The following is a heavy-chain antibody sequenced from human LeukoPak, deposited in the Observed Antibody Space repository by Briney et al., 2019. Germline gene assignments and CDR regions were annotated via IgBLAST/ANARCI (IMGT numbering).Heavy chain of an antibody. J-gene: IGHJ4*02. CDR2: IYYSGST. V-gene: IGHV4-39*01. CDR3: ARLDIWFGELEDH. Sequence: SETLSLTCTVSGGSISSSSYYWGWIRQPPGKGLEWIGSIYYSGSTYYNPSLKSRVTISVDTSKNQFSLKLSSVTAADTAVYYCARLDIWFGELEDHWGQGTLVTVSS. D-gene: IGHD3-10*01. CDR1: GGSISSSSYY.